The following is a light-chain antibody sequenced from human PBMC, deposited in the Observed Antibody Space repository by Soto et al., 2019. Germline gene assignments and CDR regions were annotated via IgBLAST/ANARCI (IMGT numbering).Light chain of an antibody. J-gene: IGKJ4*01. CDR3: QQYGSSPLT. CDR2: GGS. Sequence: EIVLTQSPGTLSLSPGERATLSCRASQTATSSYLAWYQQKPGQAPRLLVFGGSSRATGISDRFRGVGSGTSFTLTISRLEPEDSAVYYCQQYGSSPLTFGGGTKVEI. CDR1: QTATSSY. V-gene: IGKV3-20*01.